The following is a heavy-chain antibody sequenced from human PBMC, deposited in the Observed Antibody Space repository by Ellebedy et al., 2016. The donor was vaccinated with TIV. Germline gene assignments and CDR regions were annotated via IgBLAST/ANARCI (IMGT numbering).Heavy chain of an antibody. CDR1: RFSFRSYW. D-gene: IGHD4-17*01. Sequence: GESLKISCAASRFSFRSYWMSWVRQAPGKGLEWVANINRDGGETFYVDSVKGRFTISRDNAKNSLFLQMNSLRADDTAVYYCATDGSYGDYRSPTHAFEMWGQGTMVTVSS. V-gene: IGHV3-7*01. J-gene: IGHJ3*02. CDR3: ATDGSYGDYRSPTHAFEM. CDR2: INRDGGET.